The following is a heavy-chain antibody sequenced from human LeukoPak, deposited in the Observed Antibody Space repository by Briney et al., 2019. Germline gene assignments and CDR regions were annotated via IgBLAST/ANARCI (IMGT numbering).Heavy chain of an antibody. V-gene: IGHV3-21*01. CDR3: VARGGWARFDY. D-gene: IGHD6-19*01. CDR1: GFTFSIST. J-gene: IGHJ4*02. Sequence: GGSLRLSCAASGFTFSISTMNWVRQAPGKGLEWVSSISSSSSNMHYADSVKGRLTISRDNAKNSLYLQMNSLRAEDTAVYYCVARGGWARFDYWGQGTLVTVSS. CDR2: ISSSSSNM.